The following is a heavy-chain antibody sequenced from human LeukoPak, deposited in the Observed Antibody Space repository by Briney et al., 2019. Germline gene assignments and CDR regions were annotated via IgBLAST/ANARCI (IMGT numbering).Heavy chain of an antibody. D-gene: IGHD3-10*01. J-gene: IGHJ4*02. CDR3: TTLYGSGNYY. V-gene: IGHV3-15*01. Sequence: GGSLRLSCAASGFTFSNAWMSWVCQAPGKGLEWVGQIKTKTDGGTTDSAATVKGRFTISRDDSKNTLYLQMNSLKTEDTAMYYCTTLYGSGNYYWGQGTLVTVSS. CDR2: IKTKTDGGTT. CDR1: GFTFSNAW.